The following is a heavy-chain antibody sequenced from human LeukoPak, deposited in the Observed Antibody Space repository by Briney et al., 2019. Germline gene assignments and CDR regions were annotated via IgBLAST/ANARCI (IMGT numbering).Heavy chain of an antibody. CDR1: GGSISSSSYY. CDR2: IYYSGST. CDR3: ARDGDDVGDYYYYMDV. V-gene: IGHV4-39*07. J-gene: IGHJ6*03. D-gene: IGHD7-27*01. Sequence: SETLSLTCTVSGGSISSSSYYWGWIRQPPGKGLEWIGSIYYSGSTYYNPSLKSRVTISVDTSKNQFSLKLSSVTAADTAVYYCARDGDDVGDYYYYMDVWGKGTTVTVSS.